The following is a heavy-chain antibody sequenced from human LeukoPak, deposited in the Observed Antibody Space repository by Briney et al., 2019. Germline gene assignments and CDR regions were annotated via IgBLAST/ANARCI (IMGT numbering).Heavy chain of an antibody. J-gene: IGHJ2*01. D-gene: IGHD3-9*01. CDR3: ARADPNYDILTGYYSGWYFDL. V-gene: IGHV3-23*01. CDR2: ISGNGGST. Sequence: PGGSLRLSCAASGFTFSSYGMGWVRQAPGKGLEWVSSISGNGGSTYYADSVKGRFTISRDNSKNTLYLQMNSLRAEDTAVYYCARADPNYDILTGYYSGWYFDLWGRGTLVTVSS. CDR1: GFTFSSYG.